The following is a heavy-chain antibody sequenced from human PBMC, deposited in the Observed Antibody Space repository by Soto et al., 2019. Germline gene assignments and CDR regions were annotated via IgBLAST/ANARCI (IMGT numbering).Heavy chain of an antibody. V-gene: IGHV4-61*08. Sequence: SETLSLTCTVAGGSVSGGDYYWNWIRQPPGRGLEWIGYIYYIGSTNYNPSLKCRVTISVDTSKNQFSLKLSSVTAADTAVYFCARGVRYSSGDIDYWGQGTQVTVSS. J-gene: IGHJ4*02. CDR2: IYYIGST. CDR3: ARGVRYSSGDIDY. D-gene: IGHD6-19*01. CDR1: GGSVSGGDYY.